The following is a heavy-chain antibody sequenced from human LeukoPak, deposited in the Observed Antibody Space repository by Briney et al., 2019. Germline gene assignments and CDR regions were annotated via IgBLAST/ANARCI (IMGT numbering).Heavy chain of an antibody. CDR2: INPNSGGT. V-gene: IGHV1-2*02. CDR3: ARASYYDSSGYYGWANPPVAFDI. J-gene: IGHJ3*02. Sequence: ASVKVSCKTSGYTFTGYYMHWVRQAPGQGLEWMGWINPNSGGTNYAQKFQGRVTMTRDTSISTAYMELSRLRSDDTAVYYCARASYYDSSGYYGWANPPVAFDIWGQGTMVTVSS. D-gene: IGHD3-22*01. CDR1: GYTFTGYY.